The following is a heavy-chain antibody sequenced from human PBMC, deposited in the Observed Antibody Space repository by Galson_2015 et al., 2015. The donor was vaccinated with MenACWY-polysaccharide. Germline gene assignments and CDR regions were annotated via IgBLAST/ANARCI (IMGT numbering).Heavy chain of an antibody. CDR1: GFTFSSYW. Sequence: SLRLSCAASGFTFSSYWMTWVRQAPGKGLEWVANIKKDGSEKYYVDSVKGRFTISRDNSKNSLYLQMHSLRAEDTAVYSCARGHYGIDVEGQGTTITLSS. CDR2: IKKDGSEK. V-gene: IGHV3-7*01. CDR3: ARGHYGIDV. J-gene: IGHJ6*02.